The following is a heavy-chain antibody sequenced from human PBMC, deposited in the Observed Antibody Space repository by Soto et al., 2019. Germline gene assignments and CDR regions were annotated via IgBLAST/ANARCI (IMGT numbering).Heavy chain of an antibody. V-gene: IGHV3-7*03. D-gene: IGHD6-19*01. CDR2: TRQDGGQE. Sequence: GGSLRLSCAASGFTFSSYAMNWVRQAPGKGLEWVAHTRQDGGQEYYVDSVKGRFTISRDNAKNSLYLQMNSLRVEDTAVYYCARYPNPTVAGLPFDLWGQGTLVTVSS. CDR3: ARYPNPTVAGLPFDL. CDR1: GFTFSSYA. J-gene: IGHJ4*02.